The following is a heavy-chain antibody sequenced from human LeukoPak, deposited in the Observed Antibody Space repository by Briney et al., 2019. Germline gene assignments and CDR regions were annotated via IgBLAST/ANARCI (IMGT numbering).Heavy chain of an antibody. CDR2: INHSGST. D-gene: IGHD2-21*01. Sequence: SETLSLTCAVYGGSFSGYYWSWIRQPPGKGLEWIGEINHSGSTNYNPSLKSRVTISVDTSKNQFSLKLGSVTAADTAVYYCARMVGIVDYWGQGTLVTVSS. J-gene: IGHJ4*02. CDR1: GGSFSGYY. CDR3: ARMVGIVDY. V-gene: IGHV4-34*01.